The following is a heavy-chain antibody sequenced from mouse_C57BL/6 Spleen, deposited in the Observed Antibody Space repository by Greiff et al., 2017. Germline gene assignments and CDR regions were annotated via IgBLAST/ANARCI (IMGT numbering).Heavy chain of an antibody. CDR2: ISSGGSTI. J-gene: IGHJ2*01. Sequence: EVKLMESGGGLVKPGGSLKLSCAASGFTFSDYGMHWVRQAPEKGLEWVAYISSGGSTIYYADTLKGRFTISRYNAKNTLFLQMTRLRSEDTAMYYCARRDNFDYWGQGTTLTVSS. CDR1: GFTFSDYG. V-gene: IGHV5-17*01. CDR3: ARRDNFDY.